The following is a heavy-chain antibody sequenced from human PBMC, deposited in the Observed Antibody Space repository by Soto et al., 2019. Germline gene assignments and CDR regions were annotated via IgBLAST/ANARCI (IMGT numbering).Heavy chain of an antibody. V-gene: IGHV3-23*01. D-gene: IGHD2-2*01. J-gene: IGHJ4*02. CDR1: GFTFSSYA. CDR2: ISGSGGST. CDR3: ARYVYCSSTSCPGY. Sequence: GSLRLSCAASGFTFSSYAMSWVRQAPGKGLEWVSAISGSGGSTYYADSVKGRFTISRDNSKNTLYLQMNSLRAEDTAVYYCARYVYCSSTSCPGYWGQGTLVTVSS.